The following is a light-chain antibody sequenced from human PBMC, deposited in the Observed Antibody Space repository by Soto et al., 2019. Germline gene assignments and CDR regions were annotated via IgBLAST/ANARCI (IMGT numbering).Light chain of an antibody. CDR1: QDVSNY. V-gene: IGKV1-33*01. J-gene: IGKJ5*01. Sequence: DVHMTQSPSSLSASVGDRVTITCQASQDVSNYLNWYQQKLGKAPKLLIYDASNLETGVPSRLSGSGSGTYFSFTISSLQPEDFATYYCQQYSNLITFGQGTRLEIK. CDR2: DAS. CDR3: QQYSNLIT.